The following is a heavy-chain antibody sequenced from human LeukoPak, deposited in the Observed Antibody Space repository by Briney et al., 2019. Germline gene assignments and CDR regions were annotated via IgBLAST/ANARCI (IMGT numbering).Heavy chain of an antibody. CDR1: GYTFTNFV. D-gene: IGHD3-3*01. Sequence: ASVKVSSKASGYTFTNFVISWVRRAPGQGLEWMGWITPYNGNTNYAQTLQGRVTMTTDTSTSTAYMELSSLRSDDTAVYFCAGSRGGLLRFLEWLNYWGQGTLVTVSS. J-gene: IGHJ4*02. V-gene: IGHV1-18*01. CDR2: ITPYNGNT. CDR3: AGSRGGLLRFLEWLNY.